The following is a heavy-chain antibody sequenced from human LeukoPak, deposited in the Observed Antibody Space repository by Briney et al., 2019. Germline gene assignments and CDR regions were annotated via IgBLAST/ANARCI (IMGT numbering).Heavy chain of an antibody. D-gene: IGHD3-16*01. V-gene: IGHV3-30*03. CDR3: TIRDGGHFDY. Sequence: GGSLRLSCAASGFTFSSYGMHWVRQAPGKGLEWVAVISYDGSNKYYADSVKGRFTISRDNSKNTLYLQMNSLRAEDTAVYYCTIRDGGHFDYWGQGTLVTVSS. CDR2: ISYDGSNK. J-gene: IGHJ4*02. CDR1: GFTFSSYG.